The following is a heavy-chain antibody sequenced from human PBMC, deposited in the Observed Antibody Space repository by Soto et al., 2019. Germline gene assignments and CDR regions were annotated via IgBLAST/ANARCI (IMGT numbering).Heavy chain of an antibody. Sequence: SETLSLTCTVSGGSIDTYYLIWIRQSAEKGLEWIGRIYTRGNTNYNPSLKSRVTMSIDTPKNQFSLNLTSVTAADTAIYYCARERTAFDRWGPGTLVTVYS. D-gene: IGHD2-21*02. CDR3: ARERTAFDR. V-gene: IGHV4-4*07. J-gene: IGHJ4*02. CDR2: IYTRGNT. CDR1: GGSIDTYY.